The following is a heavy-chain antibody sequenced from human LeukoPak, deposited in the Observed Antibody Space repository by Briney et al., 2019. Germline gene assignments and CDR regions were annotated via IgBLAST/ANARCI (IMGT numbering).Heavy chain of an antibody. Sequence: PGGSLRLSCAASGFTFSNGWMSWVRQAPGKGLEWVGRIKSKSERGTTDYAAPVKGRFTISRDGSTNTVYLHMNSLKTEDTAVYFCTPNLYCSTSSCYTLGNWGQGTLVAVSP. D-gene: IGHD2-2*02. CDR3: TPNLYCSTSSCYTLGN. CDR2: IKSKSERGTT. J-gene: IGHJ4*02. V-gene: IGHV3-15*01. CDR1: GFTFSNGW.